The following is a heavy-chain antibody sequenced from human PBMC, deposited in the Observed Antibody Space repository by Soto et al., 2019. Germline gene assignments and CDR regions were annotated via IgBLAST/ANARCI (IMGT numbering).Heavy chain of an antibody. Sequence: QLQLQESGPGLVKPSETLSLTCTVSGGSISSSSYYWGWIRQPPGKGLEWIGSIYYSGSTYYNPSLKSRVTISVDTSKNQFSLKLSSGTAADTAVYYCARQVDWEGYSSSPGGMDVWGQGTTVTVSS. D-gene: IGHD6-6*01. CDR1: GGSISSSSYY. CDR2: IYYSGST. CDR3: ARQVDWEGYSSSPGGMDV. J-gene: IGHJ6*02. V-gene: IGHV4-39*01.